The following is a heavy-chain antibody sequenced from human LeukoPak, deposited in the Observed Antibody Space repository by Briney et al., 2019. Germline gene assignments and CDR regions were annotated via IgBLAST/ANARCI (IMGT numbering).Heavy chain of an antibody. CDR2: IIPTTGLA. J-gene: IGHJ4*02. Sequence: SVKVSCKASGGTFTNLAICWVRQAPGQGLEWMGRIIPTTGLANYAQKFQGRVTITADKSTSTAYMELSSLRSEDTAVYYCARAPPRLDGYILYYWGQGTLVTVSS. V-gene: IGHV1-69*04. CDR3: ARAPPRLDGYILYY. CDR1: GGTFTNLA. D-gene: IGHD5-24*01.